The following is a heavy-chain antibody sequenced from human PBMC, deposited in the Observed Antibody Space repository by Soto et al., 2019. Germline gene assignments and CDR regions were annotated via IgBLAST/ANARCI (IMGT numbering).Heavy chain of an antibody. J-gene: IGHJ4*02. V-gene: IGHV1-18*01. CDR2: ISAYSGNT. CDR1: GYTFTSYG. D-gene: IGHD3-22*01. Sequence: ASVKVSCKASGYTFTSYGISWVRQAPGQGLEWMGWISAYSGNTNYAQKLQGRVTMTTDTSTSTAYMELRSLRSDDTAVYYCARAIYYDSSGYYYGGAYFDYWGQGTLVTVSS. CDR3: ARAIYYDSSGYYYGGAYFDY.